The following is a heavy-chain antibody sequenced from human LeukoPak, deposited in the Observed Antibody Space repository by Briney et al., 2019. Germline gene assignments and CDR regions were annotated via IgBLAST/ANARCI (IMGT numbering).Heavy chain of an antibody. CDR1: GGSIGSYY. D-gene: IGHD3-3*01. CDR2: IYYSGST. Sequence: SETLSLTCTVSGGSIGSYYWSWIRQPPGKGLEWIGYIYYSGSTNYNPSLKSRVTISVDTSKNQFSLKLSSVTAADTAVYYCARRITIFGVVDYWGQGTLVTVSS. V-gene: IGHV4-59*01. CDR3: ARRITIFGVVDY. J-gene: IGHJ4*02.